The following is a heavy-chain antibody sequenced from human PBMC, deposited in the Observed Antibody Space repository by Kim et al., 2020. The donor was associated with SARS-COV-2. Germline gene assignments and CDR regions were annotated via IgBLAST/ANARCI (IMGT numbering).Heavy chain of an antibody. CDR3: ARDEEGEPLVFDY. J-gene: IGHJ4*02. V-gene: IGHV3-7*01. Sequence: VDSVKGRFTIYRDNTKKSVYLQMNSLRIEDTAVYFCARDEEGEPLVFDYWGQGSLVAVSS. D-gene: IGHD3-16*01.